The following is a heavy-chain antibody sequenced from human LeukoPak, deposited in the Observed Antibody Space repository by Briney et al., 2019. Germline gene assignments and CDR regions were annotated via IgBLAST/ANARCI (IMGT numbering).Heavy chain of an antibody. J-gene: IGHJ5*02. CDR3: AREMALLLRFLEWLPPNWFDP. Sequence: GGSLRLSCAASGFTFSSYSVNWVRQAPGKGLEWVSYISSSSSTIYYADSVKGRFTISRDNAKNSLYLQMNSLRAEDTAVYYCAREMALLLRFLEWLPPNWFDPWGQGTLVTVSS. D-gene: IGHD3-3*01. CDR2: ISSSSSTI. CDR1: GFTFSSYS. V-gene: IGHV3-48*01.